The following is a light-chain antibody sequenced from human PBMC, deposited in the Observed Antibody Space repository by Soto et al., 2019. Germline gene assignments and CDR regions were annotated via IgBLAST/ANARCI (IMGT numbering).Light chain of an antibody. Sequence: IVLTQSPATVSLSPGERATLSCRASQSVSSYLAWYQQKPGQAPRLLIYDASTRATGIPARFSGSGSGTDFTLTITSLEPEDFAVYYCQQRSNWPPTFGQGTKVDIK. J-gene: IGKJ1*01. CDR1: QSVSSY. CDR3: QQRSNWPPT. V-gene: IGKV3-11*01. CDR2: DAS.